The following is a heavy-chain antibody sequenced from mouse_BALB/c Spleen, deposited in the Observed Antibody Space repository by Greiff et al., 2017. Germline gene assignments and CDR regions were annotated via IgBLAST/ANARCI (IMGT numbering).Heavy chain of an antibody. J-gene: IGHJ2*01. CDR3: VSYDYENFDY. D-gene: IGHD2-4*01. CDR1: GFNIKDYY. Sequence: VHVKQSGAELVRPGALVKLSCKASGFNIKDYYMHWVKQRPEQGLEWIGWIDPENGNTIYDPKFQGKASITADTSSNTAYLQLSSLTSEDTAVYYCVSYDYENFDYWGQGTTLTVSS. V-gene: IGHV14-1*02. CDR2: IDPENGNT.